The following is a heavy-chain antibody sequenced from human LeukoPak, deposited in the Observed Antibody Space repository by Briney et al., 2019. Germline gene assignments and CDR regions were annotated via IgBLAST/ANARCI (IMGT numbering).Heavy chain of an antibody. CDR2: INPNINGT. V-gene: IGHV1-2*02. J-gene: IGHJ4*02. Sequence: ASVKVSCKASGYTFTGYYIHWVRQAPGQGLEWMGWINPNINGTNYAQKFQGRVTITADKSTSTAYMELSSLRSEDTAVYYCARQTYYYDSSGYCHFDYWGQGTLVTVSS. CDR3: ARQTYYYDSSGYCHFDY. D-gene: IGHD3-22*01. CDR1: GYTFTGYY.